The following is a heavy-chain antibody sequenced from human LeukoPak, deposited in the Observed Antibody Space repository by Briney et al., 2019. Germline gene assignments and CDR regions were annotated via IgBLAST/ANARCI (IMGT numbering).Heavy chain of an antibody. CDR3: ARTTEGYAGGPGYSYYYYMDV. Sequence: SETLSLTCTVSGGSISSYYWNWIRQSPGKGLEWIGYIYYSGSTNYNPSLKSRVTISVDTSKNQVSLKLRSVTAADTAVYYCARTTEGYAGGPGYSYYYYMDVWGKGTTVTISS. J-gene: IGHJ6*03. CDR1: GGSISSYY. V-gene: IGHV4-59*01. CDR2: IYYSGST. D-gene: IGHD5-12*01.